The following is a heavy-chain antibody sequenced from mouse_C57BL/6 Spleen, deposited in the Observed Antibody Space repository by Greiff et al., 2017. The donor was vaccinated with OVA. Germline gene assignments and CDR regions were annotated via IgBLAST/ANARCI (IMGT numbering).Heavy chain of an antibody. CDR1: GFTFSSYA. CDR2: ISSGGDYI. CDR3: TRELGSSYWYFDV. D-gene: IGHD1-1*01. V-gene: IGHV5-9-1*02. J-gene: IGHJ1*03. Sequence: LQQSGEGLVKPGGSLKLSCAASGFTFSSYAMSWVRQTPEKRLEWVAYISSGGDYIYYADTVKGRFTISRDNARNTLYLQMSSLKSEDTAMYYCTRELGSSYWYFDVWGTGTTVTVSS.